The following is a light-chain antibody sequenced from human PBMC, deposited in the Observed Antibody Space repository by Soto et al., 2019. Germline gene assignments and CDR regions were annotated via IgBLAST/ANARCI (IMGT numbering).Light chain of an antibody. V-gene: IGKV1-27*01. CDR2: AAS. CDR1: QDIKNY. Sequence: DIQMTQSPSSLSASVGDRVTITCRASQDIKNYLAWYQQRPGEVPKLLISAASTLQSGVPSRFSGRRSGSDFTLTISSLQPEDVATYYCQKYDSAPFTFGPGIKVDF. J-gene: IGKJ3*01. CDR3: QKYDSAPFT.